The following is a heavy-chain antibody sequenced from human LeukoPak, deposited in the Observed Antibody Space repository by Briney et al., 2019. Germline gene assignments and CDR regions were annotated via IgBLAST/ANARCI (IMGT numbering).Heavy chain of an antibody. CDR3: SRGLSDVY. V-gene: IGHV4-34*01. CDR2: INHSGIT. CDR1: GGSFSGYY. J-gene: IGHJ4*02. Sequence: MPSETLSLTCGVYGGSFSGYYWTWIRRPPGKGLEWIGEINHSGITNYNPSLKSRVTISIDTSKSQFSLKLNSVTAADTAVYYCSRGLSDVYWGQGTLVTVSS.